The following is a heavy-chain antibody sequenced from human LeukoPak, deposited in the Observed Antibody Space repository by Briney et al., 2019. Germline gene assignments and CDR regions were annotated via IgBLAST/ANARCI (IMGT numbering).Heavy chain of an antibody. Sequence: GGSLRLSCAASGFMFSSYWMNWVRQAPGKGLEWVANIKQGETEKNYVDSVKGRFTISRDNAKNSLFLQMNSLRVEDTAVYYCARGSGYYFDYWGQGTLVTVSS. V-gene: IGHV3-7*04. CDR3: ARGSGYYFDY. D-gene: IGHD3-10*01. CDR2: IKQGETEK. CDR1: GFMFSSYW. J-gene: IGHJ4*02.